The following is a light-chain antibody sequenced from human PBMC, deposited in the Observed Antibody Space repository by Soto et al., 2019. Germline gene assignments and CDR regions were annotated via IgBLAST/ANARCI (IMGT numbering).Light chain of an antibody. CDR1: QSVSSNY. Sequence: EIVLTQSPGTLSLSPGERATLSCRASQSVSSNYLAWYQQKPGQAPRLLFYGASTRATGIADRFSGSGSGTDFTLTISRLEPEDFAVYYCQQYNNWPGTFGQGTKVDIK. CDR2: GAS. CDR3: QQYNNWPGT. J-gene: IGKJ1*01. V-gene: IGKV3D-20*02.